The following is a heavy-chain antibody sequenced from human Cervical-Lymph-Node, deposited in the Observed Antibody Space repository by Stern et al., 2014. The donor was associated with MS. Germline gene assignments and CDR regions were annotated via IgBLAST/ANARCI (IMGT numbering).Heavy chain of an antibody. CDR1: GLTFTNYP. D-gene: IGHD5-18*01. CDR3: ATNPVNSFGFVYRYFDY. Sequence: EDQLVESGGGLVQPGGSLRLSCAASGLTFTNYPLSWVRQAPGKGLEWVSSITVSGANTYSADSVKGRFTISRDNSKNTLYLHMSSLRAEDTAVYYCATNPVNSFGFVYRYFDYWGQGTLVTVSS. CDR2: ITVSGANT. J-gene: IGHJ4*02. V-gene: IGHV3-23*04.